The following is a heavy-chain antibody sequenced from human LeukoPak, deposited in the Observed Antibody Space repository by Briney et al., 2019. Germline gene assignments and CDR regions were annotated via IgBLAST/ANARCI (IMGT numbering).Heavy chain of an antibody. V-gene: IGHV4-34*01. CDR2: INHSGST. J-gene: IGHJ4*02. Sequence: SETLLTCAVYGGSFSGYYWSWIRQPPGKGLEWIGEINHSGSTNYNPSLKSRVTISVDTSKNQFSLKLSSVTAADTAVYYCARGLDAYSSSWYRRVYFDYWGQGTLVTVSS. CDR3: ARGLDAYSSSWYRRVYFDY. D-gene: IGHD6-13*01. CDR1: GGSFSGYY.